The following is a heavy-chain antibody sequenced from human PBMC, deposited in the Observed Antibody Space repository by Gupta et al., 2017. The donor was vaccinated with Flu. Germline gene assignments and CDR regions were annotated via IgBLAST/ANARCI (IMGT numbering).Heavy chain of an antibody. CDR2: IYTSGST. J-gene: IGHJ6*02. V-gene: IGHV4-61*02. CDR1: GGSISSGSYY. D-gene: IGHD6-13*01. Sequence: QVQLQESGPGLVKPSQTLSLTCTVSGGSISSGSYYWSWIRQPAGKGLEWIGRIYTSGSTNYNPSLKSRVTISVDTSKNQFSLKLSAVTAADTAVYYCARTLPGIAAAGKSYYFYGMDVWGQGTTVTVSS. CDR3: ARTLPGIAAAGKSYYFYGMDV.